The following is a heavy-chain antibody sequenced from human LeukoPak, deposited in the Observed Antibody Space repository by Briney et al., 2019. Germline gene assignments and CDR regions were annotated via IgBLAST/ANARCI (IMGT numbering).Heavy chain of an antibody. CDR3: ARDASPMRADTTGGNIWLDASDI. CDR2: IKQDGSKK. CDR1: EFTFSNSW. Sequence: PGGSLRLSCAASEFTFSNSWMTWVRQAPGKGLEWVANIKQDGSKKHYLDSVEGRFTISRDDAKNSVYLQMNSLRAEDTAVYYCARDASPMRADTTGGNIWLDASDIWGQGTMVTVSS. V-gene: IGHV3-7*01. D-gene: IGHD4-23*01. J-gene: IGHJ3*02.